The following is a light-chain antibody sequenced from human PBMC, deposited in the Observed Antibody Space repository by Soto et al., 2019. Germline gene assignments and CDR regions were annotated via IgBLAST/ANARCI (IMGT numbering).Light chain of an antibody. V-gene: IGKV1-5*01. J-gene: IGKJ2*01. Sequence: DIQMTQSPPTLSASVGDRATITCRASPSAGTWLAWYQQKPGKAPDLLIYEASSLERGVPSRFSGSGSGTEVTATISGLQHDAFATYHSQQYNTYPSTFEQGTKLEIK. CDR3: QQYNTYPST. CDR1: PSAGTW. CDR2: EAS.